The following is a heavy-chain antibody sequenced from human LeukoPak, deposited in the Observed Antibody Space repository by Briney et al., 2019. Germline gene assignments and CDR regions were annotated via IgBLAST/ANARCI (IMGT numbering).Heavy chain of an antibody. CDR1: AG. Sequence: GGSLRLSCAASAGMSWVRQAPGKGLEWVSGINWNGGSTGYADSVKGRFTISRDNAKNSLYLQMNSLRAEDTALYYCARDSGLGYCSSTSCRPGYWGQGTLVTVSS. CDR2: INWNGGST. CDR3: ARDSGLGYCSSTSCRPGY. J-gene: IGHJ4*02. D-gene: IGHD2-2*01. V-gene: IGHV3-20*04.